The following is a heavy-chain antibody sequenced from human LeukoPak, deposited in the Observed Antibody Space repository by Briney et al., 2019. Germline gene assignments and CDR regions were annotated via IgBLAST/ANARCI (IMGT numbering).Heavy chain of an antibody. V-gene: IGHV3-23*01. CDR1: GFTFSTYG. D-gene: IGHD6-13*01. CDR3: AKAGSIAAAKFDY. CDR2: ISGSGGST. Sequence: PGGSLRLSCAASGFTFSTYGMHWVRQAPGKGLEWVSAISGSGGSTYYADSVKGRFTISRDNSKNTLYLQMNSLRAEDTAVYYCAKAGSIAAAKFDYWGQGTPVTVSS. J-gene: IGHJ4*02.